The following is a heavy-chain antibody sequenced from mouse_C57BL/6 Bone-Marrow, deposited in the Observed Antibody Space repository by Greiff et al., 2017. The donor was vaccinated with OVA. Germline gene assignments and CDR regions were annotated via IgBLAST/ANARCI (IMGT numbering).Heavy chain of an antibody. D-gene: IGHD2-3*01. V-gene: IGHV10-1*01. CDR3: VRDYDGYLFAY. CDR1: GFSFNTYA. Sequence: DVMLVESGGGLVQPKGSLKLSCAASGFSFNTYAMNWVRQAPGKGLEWVARIRSKSNNYATYYADSVKDRFTISRDDSESMLYLQMNNLKTEDTAMYYCVRDYDGYLFAYWGQGTLVTVSA. J-gene: IGHJ3*01. CDR2: IRSKSNNYAT.